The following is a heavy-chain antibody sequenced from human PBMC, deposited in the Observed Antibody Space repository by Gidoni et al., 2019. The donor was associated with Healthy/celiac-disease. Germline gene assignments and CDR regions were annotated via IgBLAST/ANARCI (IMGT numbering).Heavy chain of an antibody. CDR1: GFTFSSYW. J-gene: IGHJ6*02. CDR2: INSDGSST. Sequence: EVQLVESGGGLVQPGGSLRLSCAASGFTFSSYWMHWVRQAPGKGLVWVSRINSDGSSTSYADSVKGRFTISRDNAKNTLYLQMNSLRAEDTAVYYCASPVTTDYYYGMDVWGQGTTVTVSS. CDR3: ASPVTTDYYYGMDV. D-gene: IGHD4-17*01. V-gene: IGHV3-74*01.